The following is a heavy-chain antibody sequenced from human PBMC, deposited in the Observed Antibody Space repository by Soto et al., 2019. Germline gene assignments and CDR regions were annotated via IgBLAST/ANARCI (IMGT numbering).Heavy chain of an antibody. D-gene: IGHD7-27*01. V-gene: IGHV4-59*08. Sequence: SETLSLTGTVSGDSISTDYWSWIRQSPGKGLEWIGFIYYGGSTNYNPSLKSRVTISVDTPKNQFSLKLSSVTAADTAVYYCAKNWNWGSLVHWGQGTLVTVS. J-gene: IGHJ4*02. CDR3: AKNWNWGSLVH. CDR1: GDSISTDY. CDR2: IYYGGST.